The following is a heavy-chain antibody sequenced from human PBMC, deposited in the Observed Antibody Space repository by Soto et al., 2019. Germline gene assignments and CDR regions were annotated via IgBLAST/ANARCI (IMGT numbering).Heavy chain of an antibody. J-gene: IGHJ5*02. CDR3: ARDTMVTSNWFDT. Sequence: QVRLVQSGSEVEKPGASVKVSCKASGYTFTSYGFSWVRQAPGQGLEWVGWISAHHGDTNYAQKFQGRVTMTTDTSTSTAYMELRSLRSDDTAVYYCARDTMVTSNWFDTWGQGTLVTVSS. CDR1: GYTFTSYG. CDR2: ISAHHGDT. D-gene: IGHD4-17*01. V-gene: IGHV1-18*01.